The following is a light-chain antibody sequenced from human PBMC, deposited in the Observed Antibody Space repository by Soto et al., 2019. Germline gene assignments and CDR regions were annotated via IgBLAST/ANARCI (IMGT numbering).Light chain of an antibody. V-gene: IGKV1-39*01. CDR2: AAS. CDR3: QQSHSIPYT. Sequence: DIQMTQSPSSLSASLGDRVTITCRASQTISTYLNWYQQKPGKAPKLLIYAASRLQSGVPSRFSGSGSGTDFTLTISSLQPEDFATYYCQQSHSIPYTFGQGTNLEIK. CDR1: QTISTY. J-gene: IGKJ2*01.